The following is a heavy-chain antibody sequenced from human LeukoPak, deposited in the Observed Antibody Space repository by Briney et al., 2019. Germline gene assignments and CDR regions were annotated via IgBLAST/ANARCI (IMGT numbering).Heavy chain of an antibody. Sequence: AASVKVSCKASGYTFTAYFLHWVRQAPGQGLEWMGWVNPNSGGTNCAQKFQGRVTVTRDTSISTAYMELSRLRSDDTAVYYCARSNDYGGGDYFDYWGQGTLVTVSS. CDR1: GYTFTAYF. D-gene: IGHD4-23*01. CDR3: ARSNDYGGGDYFDY. CDR2: VNPNSGGT. J-gene: IGHJ4*02. V-gene: IGHV1-2*02.